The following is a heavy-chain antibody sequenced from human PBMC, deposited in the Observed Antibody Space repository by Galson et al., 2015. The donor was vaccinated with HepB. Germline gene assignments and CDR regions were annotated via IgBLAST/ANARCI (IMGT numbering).Heavy chain of an antibody. Sequence: SLRLSCAASGFTFSSYGMHWVRQAPGKGLEWVAVISYDGSNKYYADSVKGRFTISRDNSKNTLYLQMNSLRAEDTAVYYCAKPDYGDRGYFQHWGQGTLVTVSS. CDR2: ISYDGSNK. CDR1: GFTFSSYG. V-gene: IGHV3-30*18. D-gene: IGHD4-17*01. CDR3: AKPDYGDRGYFQH. J-gene: IGHJ1*01.